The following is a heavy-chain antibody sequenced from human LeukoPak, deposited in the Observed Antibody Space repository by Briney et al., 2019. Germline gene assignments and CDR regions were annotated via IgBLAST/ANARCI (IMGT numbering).Heavy chain of an antibody. D-gene: IGHD2-8*01. J-gene: IGHJ4*02. CDR2: ISDSGDYT. CDR3: AKDTSIGKYCTSGVCSPFDY. V-gene: IGHV3-23*01. Sequence: GWSLRLSCAGSGFTFSSYAMSWLRQAPGKGLEWVSAISDSGDYTYYADSVKGRFTISRDNSKNTLYLHVNSLRAEDTAVYYCAKDTSIGKYCTSGVCSPFDYWGQGTLVTVSS. CDR1: GFTFSSYA.